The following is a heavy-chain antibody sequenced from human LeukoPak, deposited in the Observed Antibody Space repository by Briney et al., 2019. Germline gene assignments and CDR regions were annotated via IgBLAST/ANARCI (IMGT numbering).Heavy chain of an antibody. CDR3: ARLLGGDPYYMDV. V-gene: IGHV4-59*08. Sequence: SETLSLTCAVSGDSISDFYWSWVRQPPGKGLEWIGSIYYTGSTYYNPSLKSRVTISVDPSKNQFSLRLSSVTTADTAVYYCARLLGGDPYYMDVWGKGTTVTVSS. J-gene: IGHJ6*03. CDR2: IYYTGST. CDR1: GDSISDFY. D-gene: IGHD3-3*01.